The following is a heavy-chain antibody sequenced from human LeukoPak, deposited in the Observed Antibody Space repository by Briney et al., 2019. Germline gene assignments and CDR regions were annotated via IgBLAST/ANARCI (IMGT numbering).Heavy chain of an antibody. CDR2: ISYDGSNK. CDR1: GFTFSSYG. Sequence: PGRSLRLSCAASGFTFSSYGMHWVRQAPGKGLEWVAVISYDGSNKYYADSVNGRFTISRDNSKNTLSLQMNSLRAEDTAVYYCAKSPSGRSRISRFDYWGKGILVTVSS. CDR3: AKSPSGRSRISRFDY. J-gene: IGHJ4*02. V-gene: IGHV3-30*18. D-gene: IGHD1-26*01.